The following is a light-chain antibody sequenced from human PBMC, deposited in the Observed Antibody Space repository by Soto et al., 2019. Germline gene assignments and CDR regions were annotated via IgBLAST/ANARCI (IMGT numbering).Light chain of an antibody. CDR2: DDN. CDR1: SSNIGGNS. V-gene: IGLV1-51*01. Sequence: QSVMTQPPSVSAAPGQKVTISCSGSSSNIGGNSVSWYQQLPGTAPKLLIYDDNKRPSGVPDRIFGSKSYTTASLTVSGLQAEDEADYYCSSFAGTNSVVFGTGTKLTVL. CDR3: SSFAGTNSVV. J-gene: IGLJ1*01.